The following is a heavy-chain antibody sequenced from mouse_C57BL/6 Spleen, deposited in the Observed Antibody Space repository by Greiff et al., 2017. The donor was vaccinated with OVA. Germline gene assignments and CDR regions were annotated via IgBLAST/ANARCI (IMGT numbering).Heavy chain of an antibody. J-gene: IGHJ2*01. D-gene: IGHD3-1*01. CDR3: AREGGHWSFDY. CDR1: GYSITSGYY. Sequence: DVQLQESGPGLVKPSQSLSLTCSVTGYSITSGYYWNWIRQFPGNKLEWMGYISYDGSNNYNPSLKNRISITRDTSKNQFFLKLNSVTTEDTATYYCAREGGHWSFDYWGQGTTLTVSS. CDR2: ISYDGSN. V-gene: IGHV3-6*01.